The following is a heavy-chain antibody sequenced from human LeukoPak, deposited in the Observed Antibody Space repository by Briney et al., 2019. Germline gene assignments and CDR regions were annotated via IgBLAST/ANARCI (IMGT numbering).Heavy chain of an antibody. CDR3: ARDHLAVNYYGMDV. Sequence: ASVKPSCTASRYTFTSYYMHWVRQAPGQRLEWMGIISGSGGSTSYAQKFQGRVTMTRDTSTNTVYMELSSLRSEDTAVYYCARDHLAVNYYGMDVWGQGTTVTVSS. CDR2: ISGSGGST. V-gene: IGHV1-46*01. CDR1: RYTFTSYY. J-gene: IGHJ6*02. D-gene: IGHD6-19*01.